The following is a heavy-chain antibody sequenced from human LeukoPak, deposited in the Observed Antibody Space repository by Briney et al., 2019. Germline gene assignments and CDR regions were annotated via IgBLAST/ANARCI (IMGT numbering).Heavy chain of an antibody. CDR2: IYSGGST. J-gene: IGHJ4*02. CDR1: GFTVSSNY. Sequence: GGSLRLSCAASGFTVSSNYMSWVREAPGKGLEWVSVIYSGGSTYYADSVKGRFTISRDNSKNTLYLQMNSLRAEATAVYYCARETSKGSDYWGQGTLVSVSS. D-gene: IGHD2-15*01. CDR3: ARETSKGSDY. V-gene: IGHV3-66*02.